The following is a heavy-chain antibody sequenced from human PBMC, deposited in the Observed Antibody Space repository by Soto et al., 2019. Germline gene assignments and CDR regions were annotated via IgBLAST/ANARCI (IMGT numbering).Heavy chain of an antibody. Sequence: SETLSLTCTVSGGSIGTYYWSWIRQPPGKGLEWIGYIYYRGNTGYNPSLKSRVTMSLDTSKNQFSLKLRSVTAVDTAVYYCVRVPGTSPVGLIDYRGQGTLVTVSS. CDR3: VRVPGTSPVGLIDY. V-gene: IGHV4-59*08. J-gene: IGHJ4*02. CDR2: IYYRGNT. CDR1: GGSIGTYY. D-gene: IGHD1-1*01.